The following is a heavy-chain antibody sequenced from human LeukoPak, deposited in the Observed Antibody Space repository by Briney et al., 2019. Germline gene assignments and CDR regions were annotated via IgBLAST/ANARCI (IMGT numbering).Heavy chain of an antibody. CDR1: GYTFTSYD. J-gene: IGHJ4*02. D-gene: IGHD4-11*01. CDR3: ARSGDYSNPFDY. CDR2: MNPNSGNT. V-gene: IGHV1-8*03. Sequence: ASVKVSCKASGYTFTSYDINWVRQATGQGLEWMGWMNPNSGNTGYAQKFQGRVTITRNTSISTAYMELSSLRSEDTAVYYCARSGDYSNPFDYWGQGTLVTVSS.